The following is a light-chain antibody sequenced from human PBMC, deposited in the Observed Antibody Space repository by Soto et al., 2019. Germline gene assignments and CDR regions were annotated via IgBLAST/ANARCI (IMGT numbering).Light chain of an antibody. CDR3: QQYGSSIT. CDR1: QSVNSNY. V-gene: IGKV3-20*01. Sequence: EVVVTQSPATLSVSPGERATLSCRTSQSVNSNYLAWYRQRRGQAPRLLIYGTSSRATGIPDRFSGSGSGTDFTLTISRLEPEDFVVFYCQQYGSSITFGQGTRLEIK. J-gene: IGKJ5*01. CDR2: GTS.